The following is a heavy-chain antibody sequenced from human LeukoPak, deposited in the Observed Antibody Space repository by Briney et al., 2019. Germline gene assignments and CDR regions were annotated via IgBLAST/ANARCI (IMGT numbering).Heavy chain of an antibody. Sequence: SVKVSCKASGGTFSSYAISWVRQAPGQGLEWMGGIIPIFGTANYAQKFQGRVTITADKSTSTAYMELSSLRSVDTAVYYCASSVGDLGYCSGGSCYADDYWGQGTLVTVSS. CDR3: ASSVGDLGYCSGGSCYADDY. V-gene: IGHV1-69*06. CDR2: IIPIFGTA. J-gene: IGHJ4*02. D-gene: IGHD2-15*01. CDR1: GGTFSSYA.